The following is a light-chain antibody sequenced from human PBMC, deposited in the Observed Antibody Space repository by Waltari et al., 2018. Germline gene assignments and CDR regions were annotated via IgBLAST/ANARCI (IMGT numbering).Light chain of an antibody. CDR1: SLRSYY. J-gene: IGLJ2*01. Sequence: SSELTQDPAVSVALGQTVRITCQGDSLRSYYASWYQQKPGQAPVLVIYGKNNRPSGIPDRFSGSSSGNTASLTITGAQAEDEADYYCNSRDSSGNHVVFXGGTKLTVL. V-gene: IGLV3-19*01. CDR3: NSRDSSGNHVV. CDR2: GKN.